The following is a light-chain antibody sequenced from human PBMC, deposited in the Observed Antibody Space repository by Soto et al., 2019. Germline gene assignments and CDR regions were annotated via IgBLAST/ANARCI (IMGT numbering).Light chain of an antibody. J-gene: IGKJ5*01. CDR2: DAS. V-gene: IGKV3-11*01. CDR3: QQRSNLPPT. CDR1: QSISSC. Sequence: EIVLTHSPATLSLSPWERATLSSRASQSISSCLAWYRQIPGQAPRLLIYDASNRATGIPSRFSGGGSGTDFTLTISSLEPEDFAAYYCQQRSNLPPTFGQGTRLEIK.